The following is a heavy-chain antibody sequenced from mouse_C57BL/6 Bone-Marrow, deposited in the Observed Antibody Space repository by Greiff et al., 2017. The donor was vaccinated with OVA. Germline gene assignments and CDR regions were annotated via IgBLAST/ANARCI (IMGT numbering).Heavy chain of an antibody. V-gene: IGHV1-59*01. CDR3: ARHYGSSFVYFDY. D-gene: IGHD1-1*01. CDR2: IDPSDSYT. CDR1: GYTFTSYW. Sequence: QVQLQQPGAELVRPGTSVKLSCKASGYTFTSYWMHWVKQRPGQGLEWIGVIDPSDSYTNYNQKFKGKATLTVDTSSSTAYMQLSSLTSEDSAVYYCARHYGSSFVYFDYWGQGTTLTVSS. J-gene: IGHJ2*01.